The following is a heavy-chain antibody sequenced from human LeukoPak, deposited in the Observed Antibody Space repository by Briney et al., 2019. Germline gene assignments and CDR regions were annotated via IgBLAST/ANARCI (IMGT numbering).Heavy chain of an antibody. CDR2: ISYDGSNK. CDR3: ARDQLYSSSSGY. Sequence: GRSLRLSCAAAGFTFSSYAMHWVRQAPGKGLEWVAVISYDGSNKYYADSVKGRFTISRDNSRNTLYLQMNSLRAEDTAVYYCARDQLYSSSSGYWGQGTLVTVSS. CDR1: GFTFSSYA. V-gene: IGHV3-30-3*01. J-gene: IGHJ4*02. D-gene: IGHD6-6*01.